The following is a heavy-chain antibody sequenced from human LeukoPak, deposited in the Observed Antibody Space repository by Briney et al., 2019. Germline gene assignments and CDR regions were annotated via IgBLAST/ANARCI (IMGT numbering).Heavy chain of an antibody. Sequence: GGSLRLSCAASGFTFSSYSMNWVRQAPGKGLEWVSSISSSNSYIYYADSVKGRFTISRDNAKNSLYLQMNSLRAEDTAVYYCARLNSRGAFDIWGQGTMVTVSS. CDR3: ARLNSRGAFDI. CDR1: GFTFSSYS. V-gene: IGHV3-21*01. D-gene: IGHD6-13*01. J-gene: IGHJ3*02. CDR2: ISSSNSYI.